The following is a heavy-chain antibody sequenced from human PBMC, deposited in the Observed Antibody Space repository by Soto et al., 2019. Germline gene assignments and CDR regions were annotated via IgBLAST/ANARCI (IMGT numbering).Heavy chain of an antibody. Sequence: ASVKVSCKASGYTFTSFGINWVRQAPGQGLEWMGWISGYNGNTNYAQNLQDRVTMTRDTSTSTDYMELRSLRSDDTAVYYCARPTDFYYYAMDVWGQGTTVTVSS. CDR3: ARPTDFYYYAMDV. CDR2: ISGYNGNT. J-gene: IGHJ6*02. V-gene: IGHV1-18*01. CDR1: GYTFTSFG.